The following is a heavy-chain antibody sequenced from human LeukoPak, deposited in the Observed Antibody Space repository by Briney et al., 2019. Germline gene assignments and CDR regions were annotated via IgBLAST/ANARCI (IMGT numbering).Heavy chain of an antibody. J-gene: IGHJ4*02. V-gene: IGHV3-30*03. CDR3: AAGYSGYDDIGEAFDY. D-gene: IGHD5-12*01. CDR1: GFTFSHYG. CDR2: ISYDGSNE. Sequence: GGSPRLSCAASGFTFSHYGMHWVRQAPGKGLEWVAFISYDGSNEYYADSVKGRFTISRDNSKNTLYLQMNSLRSEDTAVYYCAAGYSGYDDIGEAFDYWGQGTLVTVSS.